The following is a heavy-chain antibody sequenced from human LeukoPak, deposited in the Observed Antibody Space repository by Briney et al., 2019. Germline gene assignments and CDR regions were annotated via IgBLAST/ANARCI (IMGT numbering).Heavy chain of an antibody. CDR3: AKDRGTPWY. CDR1: GFTFSSYG. V-gene: IGHV3-30*18. Sequence: PGRSLRLSCAASGFTFSSYGMHWVRQAPGKGLEWVAVISYDGSNKYYADSVKGRFTISRDNSKNTLYLQMNSLTVEDTARYYCAKDRGTPWYWGQGTLVTVSS. CDR2: ISYDGSNK. D-gene: IGHD1-14*01. J-gene: IGHJ4*02.